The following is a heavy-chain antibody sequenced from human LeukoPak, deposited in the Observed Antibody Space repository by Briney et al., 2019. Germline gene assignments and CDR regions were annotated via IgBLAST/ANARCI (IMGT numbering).Heavy chain of an antibody. D-gene: IGHD4-17*01. CDR1: GGTFSSYA. CDR2: IIPIFGTA. Sequence: SVKVSCKAFGGTFSSYAISWVRQAPGQGLEWMGGIIPIFGTANYAQKFQGRVTITADESTSTAYMELSSLRSEDTAVYYCATTTVYQYYFDYWGQGTLVTVSS. CDR3: ATTTVYQYYFDY. J-gene: IGHJ4*02. V-gene: IGHV1-69*13.